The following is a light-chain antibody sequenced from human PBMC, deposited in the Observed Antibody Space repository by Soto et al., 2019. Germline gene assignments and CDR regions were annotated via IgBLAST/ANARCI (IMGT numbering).Light chain of an antibody. V-gene: IGLV2-8*01. J-gene: IGLJ2*01. CDR1: RSDIGGYKF. CDR3: SSFGGSNDVL. CDR2: DVN. Sequence: QSALTQPPSASGSPGQSVTISCTGTRSDIGGYKFVSWYQQHPGKAPRLIIYDVNRRPSGVHDRFSGSKSGNTAPLTVSGLPEEDEADYYCSSFGGSNDVLFGGGTKLTVL.